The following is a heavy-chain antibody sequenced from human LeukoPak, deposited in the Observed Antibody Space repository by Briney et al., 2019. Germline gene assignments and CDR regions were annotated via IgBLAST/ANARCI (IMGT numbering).Heavy chain of an antibody. J-gene: IGHJ4*02. Sequence: SETLSLTCAVYGGSFSGYYWSWIRQPPGKGLEWIGEINHSGRNNYNPSLKSRVTISVDTSKNQFSLKLSSVTAADTAVYYCARRRLLPGYFDYWGQGTLVTVSS. V-gene: IGHV4-34*01. CDR2: INHSGRN. D-gene: IGHD2-21*02. CDR3: ARRRLLPGYFDY. CDR1: GGSFSGYY.